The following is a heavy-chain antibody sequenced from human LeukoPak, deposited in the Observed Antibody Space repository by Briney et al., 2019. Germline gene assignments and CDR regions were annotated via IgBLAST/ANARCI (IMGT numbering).Heavy chain of an antibody. Sequence: SETLSLTCTVSGGSISSSSYYWGWIRQPPGKGLEWIGEINHSGSTNYNPSLKSRVTISVDTSKNQFSLKLSSVTAADTAVYYCARGPVPAAKVSWFDPWGQGTLVTVSS. CDR2: INHSGST. CDR3: ARGPVPAAKVSWFDP. D-gene: IGHD2-2*01. V-gene: IGHV4-39*07. J-gene: IGHJ5*02. CDR1: GGSISSSSYY.